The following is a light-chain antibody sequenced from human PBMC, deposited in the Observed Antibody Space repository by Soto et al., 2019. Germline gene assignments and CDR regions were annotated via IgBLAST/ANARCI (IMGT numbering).Light chain of an antibody. CDR2: GAS. J-gene: IGKJ1*01. CDR1: QSVDIN. Sequence: EIVSTQSPATLSLSPGERVTLSSRASQSVDINVAWYQQTPGQAPRLIIYGASTRATDMPGRFSGRGAGEEFTLTSSSLQSEDFAVYYCQQYRSWPRTFGQGTKVDIK. V-gene: IGKV3-15*01. CDR3: QQYRSWPRT.